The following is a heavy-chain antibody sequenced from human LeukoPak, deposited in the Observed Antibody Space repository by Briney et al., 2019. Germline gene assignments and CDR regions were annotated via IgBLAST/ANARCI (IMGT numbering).Heavy chain of an antibody. CDR2: IIPIFGTA. Sequence: GASVKVSCKASGGTFSSYAISWVRQAPGQGLEWMGGIIPIFGTANYAQKFQGRVTITADKSTSTAYMELSSLRSEDTAVYYRASLSGVWSAFDYWGQGTLVTVSS. CDR3: ASLSGVWSAFDY. D-gene: IGHD3-10*01. J-gene: IGHJ4*02. CDR1: GGTFSSYA. V-gene: IGHV1-69*06.